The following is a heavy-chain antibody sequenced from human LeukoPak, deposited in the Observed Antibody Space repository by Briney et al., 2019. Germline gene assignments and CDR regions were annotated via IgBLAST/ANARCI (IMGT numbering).Heavy chain of an antibody. CDR1: GFTFSSYA. J-gene: IGHJ6*02. CDR2: ISGSGGST. D-gene: IGHD6-19*01. V-gene: IGHV3-23*01. Sequence: GGSLRLSCAASGFTFSSYAMSWVRQAPGKGLEWVSAISGSGGSTYYADSAKGRFTISRDNSKNTLYLQMNSLRAEDTAVYYCAKGTRVSSGWAQYYYYYYGMDVWGQGTTVTVSS. CDR3: AKGTRVSSGWAQYYYYYYGMDV.